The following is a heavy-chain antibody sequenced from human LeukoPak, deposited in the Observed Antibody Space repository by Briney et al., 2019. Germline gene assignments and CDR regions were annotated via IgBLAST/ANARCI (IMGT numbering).Heavy chain of an antibody. CDR1: GYSFASYW. V-gene: IGHV5-51*01. J-gene: IGHJ6*02. D-gene: IGHD3-10*01. Sequence: GEYLKISCKGSGYSFASYWIAWVRQMPGKGLECLGIICPGDSDTRYSPSFQGQVTISADKSISTAYLQWSSLKASDTAMYYCARRETMVRGVSSAYGMDVWGQGTTVTVSS. CDR2: ICPGDSDT. CDR3: ARRETMVRGVSSAYGMDV.